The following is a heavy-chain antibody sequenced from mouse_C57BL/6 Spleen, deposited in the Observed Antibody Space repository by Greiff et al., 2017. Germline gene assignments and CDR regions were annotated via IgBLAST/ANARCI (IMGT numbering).Heavy chain of an antibody. CDR1: GYTFTSYW. V-gene: IGHV1-53*01. D-gene: IGHD2-1*01. Sequence: VQLQQPGTELVKPGASVKLSCKASGYTFTSYWMHWVKQRPGQGLEWIGNINPSNGGPKYNEKLTSKATLTVDKSSSTAYMQLSSLTSENSAVYYCARIYSGTSEEGSCFDYWGQGTTLTVSS. CDR3: ARIYSGTSEEGSCFDY. CDR2: INPSNGGP. J-gene: IGHJ2*01.